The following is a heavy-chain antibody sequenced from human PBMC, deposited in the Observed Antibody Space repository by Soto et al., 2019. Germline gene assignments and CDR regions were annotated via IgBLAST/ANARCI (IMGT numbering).Heavy chain of an antibody. Sequence: PGESLKISCKGSGFSVSSYWIGWVRQLPGKGLEWMGIIYPGDSDTRYSPSFQGQVTISADKSISTAYLQWSSLQASDTAMYYCARTSGNDPLNMWGQGTKVTVSS. CDR1: GFSVSSYW. V-gene: IGHV5-51*01. CDR2: IYPGDSDT. J-gene: IGHJ3*02. D-gene: IGHD3-3*01. CDR3: ARTSGNDPLNM.